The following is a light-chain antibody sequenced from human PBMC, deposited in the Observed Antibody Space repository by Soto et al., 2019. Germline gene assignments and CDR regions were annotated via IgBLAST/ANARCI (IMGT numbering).Light chain of an antibody. CDR2: MAS. Sequence: DIQMTQSPSTLSASVGDRVTITCRASQSIRSWLAWYQQKPGKAPKLLLYMASSLETGVASRFSGSGSGTEFTLTISSLQPDDFATYYCQQYNSYSYTFGQGTKLEIK. CDR3: QQYNSYSYT. V-gene: IGKV1-5*03. CDR1: QSIRSW. J-gene: IGKJ2*01.